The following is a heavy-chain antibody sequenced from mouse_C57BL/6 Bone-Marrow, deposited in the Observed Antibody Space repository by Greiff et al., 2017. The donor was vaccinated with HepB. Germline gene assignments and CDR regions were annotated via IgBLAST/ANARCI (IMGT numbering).Heavy chain of an antibody. Sequence: VQLQQSGAELVRPGASVKLSCTASGFNIKDDYMHWVKQRPEQGLEWIGWIDPENGDTEYASKFQGKATITADTSSNKAYLQLSSLTSEDTAVYYCTTFDTTVGYFDVWGTGTTVTVSS. CDR3: TTFDTTVGYFDV. CDR2: IDPENGDT. V-gene: IGHV14-4*01. J-gene: IGHJ1*03. CDR1: GFNIKDDY. D-gene: IGHD1-1*01.